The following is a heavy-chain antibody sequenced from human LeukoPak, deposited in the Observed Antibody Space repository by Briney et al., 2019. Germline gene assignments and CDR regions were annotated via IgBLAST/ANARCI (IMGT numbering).Heavy chain of an antibody. CDR1: GGSFIPYY. CDR2: INHSGST. V-gene: IGHV4-34*01. J-gene: IGHJ4*02. D-gene: IGHD2-21*02. Sequence: SETLSLTCAVYGGSFIPYYWSWIRQPPGKGLEWIGEINHSGSTNYNPSLKSRVTISVDTSKNQFSLKLSSVTAADTAVYYCARSGFYCGGDCYVDYWGQGTLVTVSS. CDR3: ARSGFYCGGDCYVDY.